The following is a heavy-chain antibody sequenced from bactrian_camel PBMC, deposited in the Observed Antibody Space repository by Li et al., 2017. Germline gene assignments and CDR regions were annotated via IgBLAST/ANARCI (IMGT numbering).Heavy chain of an antibody. CDR1: GFPFGDSD. CDR3: AATPFVCPTSVRGVASDFGY. Sequence: HVQLVESGGGSVQTGSSLKLSCTTSGFPFGDSDMGWYRRAPGKECELVSTGSPDGSTYEYYADSVKGRFTISKDSAKNILHLQMNSLRIEDTAMYYCAATPFVCPTSVRGVASDFGYWGQGTQVTVS. CDR2: GSPDGSTYE. D-gene: IGHD2*01. V-gene: IGHV3S55*01. J-gene: IGHJ6*01.